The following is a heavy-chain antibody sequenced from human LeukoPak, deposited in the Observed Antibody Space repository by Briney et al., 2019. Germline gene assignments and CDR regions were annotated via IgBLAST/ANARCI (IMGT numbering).Heavy chain of an antibody. J-gene: IGHJ4*02. Sequence: PSETLSLTCTVSGGSIRSYYWSWIRQPPGKGLEWIGYIYYSGSTNYNPSLKSRVTISVDTSKNQFSLKLSSVTAADTAVYYCARGQVLRFHPYFDYWGQGTLVTVSS. CDR2: IYYSGST. V-gene: IGHV4-59*01. CDR3: ARGQVLRFHPYFDY. CDR1: GGSIRSYY. D-gene: IGHD2-8*02.